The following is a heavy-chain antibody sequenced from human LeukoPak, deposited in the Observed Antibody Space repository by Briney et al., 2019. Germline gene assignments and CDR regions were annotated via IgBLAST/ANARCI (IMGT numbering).Heavy chain of an antibody. CDR3: AKGYCSSTSCYLTFQL. CDR2: ISGSGGSK. J-gene: IGHJ1*01. CDR1: GFTFSSYA. D-gene: IGHD2-2*01. V-gene: IGHV3-23*01. Sequence: QSGGSLTLSCAASGFTFSSYAMSGVRQAPGKGLEWVSDISGSGGSKSYADSVKGRSTISRENSKTTLYLQMNSLRAEATAVYSCAKGYCSSTSCYLTFQLWGQGTLVTVSS.